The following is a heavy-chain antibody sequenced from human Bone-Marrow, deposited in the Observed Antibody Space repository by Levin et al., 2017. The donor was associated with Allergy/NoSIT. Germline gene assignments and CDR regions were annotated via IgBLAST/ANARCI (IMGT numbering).Heavy chain of an antibody. CDR1: GYIFITHS. CDR3: ARAPDDFDV. Sequence: KVSCKASGYIFITHSIAWVRQTPGKGLEWMGIIFPEDSDTRYSPSFQGQVIIPVDMSVSTAYLLWSSLRASDTAIYYYARAPDDFDVWGQGRMVTASS. CDR2: IFPEDSDT. V-gene: IGHV5-51*01. J-gene: IGHJ3*01.